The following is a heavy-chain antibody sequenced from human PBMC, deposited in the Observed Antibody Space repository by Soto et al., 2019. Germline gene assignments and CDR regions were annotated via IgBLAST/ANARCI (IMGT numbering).Heavy chain of an antibody. CDR3: VRQIYYDIETVGWYVHS. D-gene: IGHD3-9*01. Sequence: TSCWMVRINKKKGKGLEWMGIIYPGDSDTRYSPSFQGQVTISADKSISTAYLQWSSLKASDTAMYYCVRQIYYDIETVGWYVHSWGTGPLVSAFS. V-gene: IGHV5-51*07. J-gene: IGHJ5*01. CDR1: TSCW. CDR2: IYPGDSDT.